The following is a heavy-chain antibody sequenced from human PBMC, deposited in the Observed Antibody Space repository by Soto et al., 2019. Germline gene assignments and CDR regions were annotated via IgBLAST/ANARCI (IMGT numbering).Heavy chain of an antibody. V-gene: IGHV3-21*01. CDR1: GFTFSSYS. J-gene: IGHJ6*02. CDR3: ARDEGLRYFDWSHYYYYYGMDV. CDR2: ISSSSSYI. Sequence: GGSLRLSCAASGFTFSSYSMNWVRQAPGKGLEWVSSISSSSSYIYYADSVKGRFTISRDNAKNSLYLQMNSLRAEDTAVYYCARDEGLRYFDWSHYYYYYGMDVWGQGTTVTVSS. D-gene: IGHD3-9*01.